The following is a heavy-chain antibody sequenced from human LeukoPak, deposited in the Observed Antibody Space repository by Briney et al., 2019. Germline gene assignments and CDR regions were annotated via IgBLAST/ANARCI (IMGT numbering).Heavy chain of an antibody. CDR1: GGSISSSSYY. CDR2: IYYSGST. J-gene: IGHJ4*02. D-gene: IGHD5-12*01. CDR3: AREGVLSSGYDYRRTANFDY. Sequence: SETLSLTCTVSGGSISSSSYYWGWIRQPPGKGLEWIGSIYYSGSTYYNPSLKSRVTISVDTSKNQFSLKLNSVTAADTAVYYCAREGVLSSGYDYRRTANFDYWGQGTLVTVSS. V-gene: IGHV4-39*07.